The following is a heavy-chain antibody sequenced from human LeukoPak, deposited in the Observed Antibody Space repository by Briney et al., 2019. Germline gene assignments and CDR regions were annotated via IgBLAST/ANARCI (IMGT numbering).Heavy chain of an antibody. Sequence: GGSLRLSCAASGFTFSTFVMTWVRQGPGKGLEWVSSIGESGGNTYYADSVKGRFTISRDNSKNTLYLQMNSLRDEDTAVYYCAKGRLRELNDCWGQGTLVTVS. CDR3: AKGRLRELNDC. V-gene: IGHV3-23*01. CDR1: GFTFSTFV. CDR2: IGESGGNT. J-gene: IGHJ4*02. D-gene: IGHD1-7*01.